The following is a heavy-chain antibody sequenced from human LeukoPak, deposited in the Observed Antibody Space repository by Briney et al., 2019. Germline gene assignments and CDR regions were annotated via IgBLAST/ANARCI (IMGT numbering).Heavy chain of an antibody. J-gene: IGHJ3*01. CDR3: AKDLALAGTGGGFDV. CDR1: GFTFTTYA. Sequence: GGSLRLSCAASGFTFTTYAINWVRQAPGKGLEWISGISGGGDQAYYADSVNGRFIISRDNSKNTVSLQMSSLRAEDTALYYCAKDLALAGTGGGFDVWGLGTRVAVSS. D-gene: IGHD6-19*01. CDR2: ISGGGDQA. V-gene: IGHV3-23*01.